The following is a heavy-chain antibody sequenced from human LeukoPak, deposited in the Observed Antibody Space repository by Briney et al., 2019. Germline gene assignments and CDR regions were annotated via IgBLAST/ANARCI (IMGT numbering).Heavy chain of an antibody. CDR3: AKGFSSGWSLDY. V-gene: IGHV3-23*01. D-gene: IGHD6-19*01. J-gene: IGHJ4*02. CDR1: GFTFSTYW. Sequence: GGSLRLSCAASGFTFSTYWMSWVRQAPGKGLEWVSAISGSGGSTYYADSVKGRFTISRDNSKNTLYLQMNSLRAEDTAVYYCAKGFSSGWSLDYWGQGTLVTVSS. CDR2: ISGSGGST.